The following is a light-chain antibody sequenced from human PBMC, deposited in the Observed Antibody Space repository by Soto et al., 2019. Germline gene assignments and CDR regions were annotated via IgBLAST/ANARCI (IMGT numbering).Light chain of an antibody. J-gene: IGLJ3*02. CDR3: TSYTSSTTWV. Sequence: QSVLTQPASVSGSPGQSITISCTGTSSDVGRYNYVSWYQQHPGKAPQLMIYEVSNRPSGVSKRCSASKSGNTASLTISGLQAEDEADYYCTSYTSSTTWVFGGGTKLTV. CDR1: SSDVGRYNY. CDR2: EVS. V-gene: IGLV2-14*01.